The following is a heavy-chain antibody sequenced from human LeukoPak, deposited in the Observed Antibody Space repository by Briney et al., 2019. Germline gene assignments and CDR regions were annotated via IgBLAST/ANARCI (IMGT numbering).Heavy chain of an antibody. CDR3: ASYCSSTSCYDFRDY. V-gene: IGHV4-30-4*01. CDR2: IYYSGST. J-gene: IGHJ4*02. D-gene: IGHD2-2*01. CDR1: GGSISSGDYY. Sequence: PSQTLSLTCTVSGGSISSGDYYWSWIRRPPGKGLEWIGYIYYSGSTYYNPSLKSRVTISVDTSKNQFSLKLSSVTAADTAVYYCASYCSSTSCYDFRDYWGQGTLVTVSS.